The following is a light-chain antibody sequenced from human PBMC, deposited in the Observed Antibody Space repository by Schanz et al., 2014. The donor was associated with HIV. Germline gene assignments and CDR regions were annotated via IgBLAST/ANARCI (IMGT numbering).Light chain of an antibody. CDR1: SSDVGGYNY. V-gene: IGLV2-14*01. CDR3: ISYTSETVV. J-gene: IGLJ2*01. CDR2: DVS. Sequence: QSALTQPASVSGSPGQSVTISCTGSSSDVGGYNYVSWYQQHPGKAPKLIMYDVSRRPSGVSNRFSGSKSGNTASLTISGLRAEDDADYYCISYTSETVVFGGGTQLTVL.